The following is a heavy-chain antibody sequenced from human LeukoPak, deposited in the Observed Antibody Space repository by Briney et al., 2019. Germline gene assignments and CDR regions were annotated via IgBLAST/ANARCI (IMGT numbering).Heavy chain of an antibody. J-gene: IGHJ4*02. CDR1: GYTFNSYY. D-gene: IGHD3-22*01. CDR3: ARAYYDSSAYHHAVYFDY. V-gene: IGHV1-46*02. CDR2: FNPSDDST. Sequence: ASVKVSCKASGYTFNSYYMHWVRQAPGQGLEWMGIFNPSDDSTRYAQKFQGRVTMTKDTSTNTVYMDLSSLSSDDTAVYYCARAYYDSSAYHHAVYFDYWGQGTLVTVSS.